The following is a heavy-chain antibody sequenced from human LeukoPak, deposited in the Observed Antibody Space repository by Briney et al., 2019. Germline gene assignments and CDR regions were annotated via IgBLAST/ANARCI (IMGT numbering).Heavy chain of an antibody. J-gene: IGHJ5*02. CDR2: ISWNSGSI. V-gene: IGHV3-9*01. D-gene: IGHD6-13*01. CDR3: ASTPLGYSSSWYGGWFDP. CDR1: GFTFDDYA. Sequence: PGRSLRLSCAASGFTFDDYAMHWVRQAPGKGLEWVSGISWNSGSIGYADSVKGRFTISRDNAKNSLYLQMNSLRAEDTALYYCASTPLGYSSSWYGGWFDPWGQGTLVTVSS.